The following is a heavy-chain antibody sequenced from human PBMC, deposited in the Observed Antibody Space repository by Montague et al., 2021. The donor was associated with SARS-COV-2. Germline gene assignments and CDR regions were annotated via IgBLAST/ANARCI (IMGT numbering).Heavy chain of an antibody. CDR3: ASGWTLFD. Sequence: CAISGDSVYSTAAAWNWIRQSPSRGLVWLGRIYYRSEWHTDYAVSVEGRLAIDADTSKNQFSLQLHSVTPEDSAVYHCASGWTLFDWGQGTLVTVSS. D-gene: IGHD6-19*01. V-gene: IGHV6-1*01. CDR2: IYYRSEWHT. CDR1: GDSVYSTAAA. J-gene: IGHJ4*02.